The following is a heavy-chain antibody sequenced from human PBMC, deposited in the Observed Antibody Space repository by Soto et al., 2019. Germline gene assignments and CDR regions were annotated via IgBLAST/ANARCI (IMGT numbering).Heavy chain of an antibody. D-gene: IGHD6-25*01. Sequence: PEGSLRLSCRASGFVFRGYWMHWVRQAPGKGLEWVARITRDGSNAVYADSVKGRFTVSRDNARNTLNLQLNSLRVEDTAVYFCARDQTQQRLYFYGLDVWGRGTTVTVSS. CDR1: GFVFRGYW. J-gene: IGHJ6*02. CDR3: ARDQTQQRLYFYGLDV. V-gene: IGHV3-74*01. CDR2: ITRDGSNA.